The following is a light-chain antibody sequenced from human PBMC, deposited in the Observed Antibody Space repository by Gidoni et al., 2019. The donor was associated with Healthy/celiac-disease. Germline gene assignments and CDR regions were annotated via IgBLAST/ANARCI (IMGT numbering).Light chain of an antibody. CDR3: QQYYSTIFT. V-gene: IGKV4-1*01. Sequence: DIVMTQSPDSLAVSLGERATINCKSSQSVLYSSNNKNYLAWYQQKPGQPSKLLIYWASTRESGVPDRFSGSGSGTDFTLTISSLQAEDVAVYYCQQYYSTIFTFGPXTKVDIK. CDR1: QSVLYSSNNKNY. CDR2: WAS. J-gene: IGKJ3*01.